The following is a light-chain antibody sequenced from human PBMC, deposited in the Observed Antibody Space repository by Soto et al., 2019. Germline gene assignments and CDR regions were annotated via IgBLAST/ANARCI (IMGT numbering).Light chain of an antibody. Sequence: QSVLTQPAAGSGSPGQTITISCTGTSSDVGGYNYVSWYQQHPGKAPKLMIYEVSNRPSGVSNRFSGSKSGHTASLTISGLQSEDEADYFCTSYTSSTTLDVFGTGTKVTVL. CDR3: TSYTSSTTLDV. J-gene: IGLJ1*01. CDR2: EVS. V-gene: IGLV2-14*01. CDR1: SSDVGGYNY.